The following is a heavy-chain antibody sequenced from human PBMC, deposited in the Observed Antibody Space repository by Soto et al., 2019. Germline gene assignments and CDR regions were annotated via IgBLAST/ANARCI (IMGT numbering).Heavy chain of an antibody. Sequence: PSQTLSLTCAISGDSVSSNSAAWNWIRQSPSRGLEWLGRTYYRPKWYNDYAVSVKSRITINPDTSKNQFSLQLNSVTPEDTAVYYCARLEYSSSSTNYYYGMDVWGQGTTVTVSS. CDR2: TYYRPKWYN. D-gene: IGHD6-6*01. CDR1: GDSVSSNSAA. V-gene: IGHV6-1*01. CDR3: ARLEYSSSSTNYYYGMDV. J-gene: IGHJ6*02.